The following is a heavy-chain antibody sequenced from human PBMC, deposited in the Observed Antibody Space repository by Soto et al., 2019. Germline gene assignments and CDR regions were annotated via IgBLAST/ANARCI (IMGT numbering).Heavy chain of an antibody. Sequence: GGSLRLSCAASGFTFSIYSMNWVRQAPGKGLEWVSSISSSSSYIYYADSVKGRFTISRDNAKNSLYLQMNSLRAEDTAVYYCARDPGIADFDYWGQGTLVTVSS. J-gene: IGHJ4*02. CDR1: GFTFSIYS. D-gene: IGHD6-13*01. CDR2: ISSSSSYI. V-gene: IGHV3-21*01. CDR3: ARDPGIADFDY.